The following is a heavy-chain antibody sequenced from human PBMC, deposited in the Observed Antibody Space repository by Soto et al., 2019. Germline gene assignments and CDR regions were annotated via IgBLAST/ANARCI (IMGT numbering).Heavy chain of an antibody. CDR3: VRRPYRYDSPRPHR. CDR1: GGSISSSSYY. J-gene: IGHJ4*02. V-gene: IGHV4-39*01. CDR2: IYYRGST. Sequence: PSETLSLTCTVSGGSISSSSYYWDWIRQPPGKGLEWIGSIYYRGSTYYNPSLQSRVTISVDTSKNQFSLKLSSVTAADTAVYYCVRRPYRYDSPRPHRWGQGTLVTGSS. D-gene: IGHD3-9*01.